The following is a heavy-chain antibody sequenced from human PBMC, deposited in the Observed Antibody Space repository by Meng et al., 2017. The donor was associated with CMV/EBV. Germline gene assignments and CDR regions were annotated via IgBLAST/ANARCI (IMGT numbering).Heavy chain of an antibody. CDR2: ISGSDGST. CDR3: AKDQLPWGYYGMDV. J-gene: IGHJ6*02. CDR1: GFTFSSYA. V-gene: IGHV3-23*01. D-gene: IGHD2-2*01. Sequence: GESLKISCAASGFTFSSYAMSWVRQAPGKGLEWVSAISGSDGSTYYADSVKGRFTISRDNSKNTLYLQMNSLRAEDTAVYYCAKDQLPWGYYGMDVWGQGTTVTVSS.